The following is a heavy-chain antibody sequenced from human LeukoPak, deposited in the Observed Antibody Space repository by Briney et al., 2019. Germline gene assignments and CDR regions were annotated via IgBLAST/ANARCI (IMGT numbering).Heavy chain of an antibody. CDR2: VNNDGSST. D-gene: IGHD6-19*01. Sequence: GGSLRLSCGASGFSFSSYWMHWLRQAPGKGLMWVSRVNNDGSSTTYADSVEGRFTISRDNARNTLYLQMNSLRAEDTAVYYCARSSYPDYFDYWGQGTLVTVSS. V-gene: IGHV3-74*01. CDR1: GFSFSSYW. J-gene: IGHJ4*02. CDR3: ARSSYPDYFDY.